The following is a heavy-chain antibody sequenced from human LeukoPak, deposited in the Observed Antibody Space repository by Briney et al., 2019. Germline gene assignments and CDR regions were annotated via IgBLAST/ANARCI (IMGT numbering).Heavy chain of an antibody. CDR3: AKGGGYYFDY. Sequence: PGGSLRLSCAASGFTFTDYVMRWVRQAPGKGLEWVSTITTGGSTYYADSVKGRFTISRDTSKNTLYLQINSLRADDTAVYFCAKGGGYYFDYWGQGTLVTVSS. V-gene: IGHV3-23*01. D-gene: IGHD2-15*01. CDR1: GFTFTDYV. J-gene: IGHJ4*02. CDR2: ITTGGST.